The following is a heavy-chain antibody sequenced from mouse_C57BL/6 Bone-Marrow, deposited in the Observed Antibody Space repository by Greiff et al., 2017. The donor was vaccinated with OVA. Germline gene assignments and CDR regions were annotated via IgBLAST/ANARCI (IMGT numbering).Heavy chain of an antibody. CDR2: IDPETGGT. Sequence: QVQLQQSGAELVRPGASVTLSCKASGYTFTDYEMHWVKQTPVHGLEWIGAIDPETGGTAYNQKFKGKAILTADKSSSTAYMELRSLTSEDAAVDYCTLCGNLSWFAYWGQGTLVTVSA. D-gene: IGHD6-1*01. CDR3: TLCGNLSWFAY. CDR1: GYTFTDYE. V-gene: IGHV1-15*01. J-gene: IGHJ3*01.